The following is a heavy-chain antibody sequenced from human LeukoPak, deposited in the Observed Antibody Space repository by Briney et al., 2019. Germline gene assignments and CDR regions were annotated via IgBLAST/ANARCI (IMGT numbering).Heavy chain of an antibody. J-gene: IGHJ4*02. CDR2: IRGNGDT. V-gene: IGHV3-23*01. D-gene: IGHD1-14*01. Sequence: GGSLRLSYAASGLSFSSFAMSWVRQGPARGLEWVSSIRGNGDTFYADSVKGRFTLSSDISRNTVYFQLNNLRVEDTAIYYCARASWVSTTDAVRWGQGTLVTVSS. CDR3: ARASWVSTTDAVR. CDR1: GLSFSSFA.